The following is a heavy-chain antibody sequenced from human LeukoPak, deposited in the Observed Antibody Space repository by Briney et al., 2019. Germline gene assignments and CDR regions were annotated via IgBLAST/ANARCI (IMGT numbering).Heavy chain of an antibody. D-gene: IGHD4-23*01. CDR3: ARSERVVTVDWFDP. CDR1: GYTFTSYG. V-gene: IGHV1-18*01. J-gene: IGHJ5*02. Sequence: GASVKVSCKASGYTFTSYGISWVRQAPGQVLEWMGWISAYNGNTNYAQKLQGRVTMTTDTSTSTAYMELRSLRSDDTAVYYCARSERVVTVDWFDPWGQGTLVTVSS. CDR2: ISAYNGNT.